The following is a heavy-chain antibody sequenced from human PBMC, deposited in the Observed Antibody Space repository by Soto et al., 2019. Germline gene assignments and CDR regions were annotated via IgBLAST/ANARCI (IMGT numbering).Heavy chain of an antibody. V-gene: IGHV1-18*01. Sequence: ASVKVSCKASGYTFTSYGISWVRQAPGQGLEWMGWISAYNGNTNYAQRLQGRVTMTTDTSTSTAYMELRSLRSDDTAVNYCARSGLIGDSSGYYWNYYGMDVWGQGTTVTVSS. CDR3: ARSGLIGDSSGYYWNYYGMDV. D-gene: IGHD3-22*01. CDR2: ISAYNGNT. J-gene: IGHJ6*02. CDR1: GYTFTSYG.